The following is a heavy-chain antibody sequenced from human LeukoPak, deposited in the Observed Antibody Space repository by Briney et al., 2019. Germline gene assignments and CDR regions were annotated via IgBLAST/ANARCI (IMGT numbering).Heavy chain of an antibody. CDR2: IIPIFGTA. V-gene: IGHV1-69*13. J-gene: IGHJ4*02. CDR1: GYTFTSYG. CDR3: ARDSGSYYSSSDY. D-gene: IGHD1-26*01. Sequence: SVKVSCKASGYTFTSYGISWVRQAPGQGLEWMGGIIPIFGTANYAQKFQGRVTITADESTSTAYMELSSLRSEDTAVYYCARDSGSYYSSSDYWGQGTLVTVSS.